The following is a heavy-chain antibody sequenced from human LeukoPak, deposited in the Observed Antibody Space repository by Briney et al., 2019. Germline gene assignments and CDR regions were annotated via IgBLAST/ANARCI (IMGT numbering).Heavy chain of an antibody. CDR3: ARDLHSSGWYYFDY. V-gene: IGHV1-18*01. J-gene: IGHJ4*02. D-gene: IGHD6-19*01. CDR2: ISPYNGNS. Sequence: ASGKVSCKASGYTFARYGFSWVRQGHGQGLEWMGWISPYNGNSEYAQNLQGRVTMTTDTSTSTAYMELRSLRSDDTAVYYCARDLHSSGWYYFDYWGQGTLVTVSS. CDR1: GYTFARYG.